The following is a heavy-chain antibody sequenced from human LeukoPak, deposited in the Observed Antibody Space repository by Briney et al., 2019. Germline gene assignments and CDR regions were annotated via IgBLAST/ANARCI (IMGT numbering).Heavy chain of an antibody. J-gene: IGHJ4*02. V-gene: IGHV3-30*18. CDR3: AKERPYSGYYLDF. Sequence: PGGSLRLSCAASGFSFSTYGMHWVRQASGKGLEWVAVTSFDGSNKYYADSVKGRLTISRDNSKNTLYLQMNSLRAEDTAMYYCAKERPYSGYYLDFWGQGTLVTVSS. CDR1: GFSFSTYG. CDR2: TSFDGSNK. D-gene: IGHD6-25*01.